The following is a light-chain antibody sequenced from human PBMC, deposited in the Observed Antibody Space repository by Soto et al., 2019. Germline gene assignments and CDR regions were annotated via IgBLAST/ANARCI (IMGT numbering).Light chain of an antibody. CDR1: QSVRSSH. J-gene: IGKJ4*01. Sequence: IVLTQSPATLSLSPGKRASLSCRTSQSVRSSHLAWYQQKPGQAPRLLIYGASSRATGIPDRFSGSGSGTDFTLTISRLEPEDFAVYHCQQYSSSPLTFGGGTKVDIK. CDR3: QQYSSSPLT. V-gene: IGKV3-20*01. CDR2: GAS.